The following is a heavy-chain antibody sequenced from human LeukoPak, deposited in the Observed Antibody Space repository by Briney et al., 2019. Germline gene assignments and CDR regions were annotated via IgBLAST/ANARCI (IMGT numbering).Heavy chain of an antibody. D-gene: IGHD3-22*01. J-gene: IGHJ4*02. CDR1: GFTFSSYG. V-gene: IGHV3-30*02. CDR2: IRWDGGIK. Sequence: GGSQRLSCAASGFTFSSYGMHWVRQAPGMGLEWVAFIRWDGGIKYYADSVKGRFTISRDTSKNTLHLQMNSLRAEDTAVYYCARSKSYDSSGYYFDYWGQGTLVTVSS. CDR3: ARSKSYDSSGYYFDY.